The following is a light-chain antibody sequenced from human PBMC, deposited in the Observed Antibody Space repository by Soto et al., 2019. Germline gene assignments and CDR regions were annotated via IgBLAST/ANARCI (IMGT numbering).Light chain of an antibody. CDR1: QSISPG. CDR2: KAS. CDR3: QHYNSYPIT. Sequence: DIQMTQSPSTLSASVGDRVTITCRASQSISPGVAWYQQKPGKAPKLLIYKASSLESGVPSRFSGSGSGTEVTLTISSLQPEDFATYYCQHYNSYPITFGQGTRLEIK. V-gene: IGKV1-5*03. J-gene: IGKJ5*01.